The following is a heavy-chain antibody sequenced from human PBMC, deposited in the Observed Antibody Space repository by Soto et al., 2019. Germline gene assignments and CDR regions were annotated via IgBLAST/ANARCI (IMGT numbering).Heavy chain of an antibody. J-gene: IGHJ4*02. CDR1: GYTFTSYG. Sequence: QVQLVQSGAEVKKPGASVKVSCKASGYTFTSYGISWVRQAPGQGLEWMGWISAYNGNTNYAQKLQGRVTMTTDTSKSTAYMELRSLRSDDTAVYYCARERITIFGVVIRGINYFDSWGQGTLVTVSS. D-gene: IGHD3-3*01. CDR3: ARERITIFGVVIRGINYFDS. CDR2: ISAYNGNT. V-gene: IGHV1-18*01.